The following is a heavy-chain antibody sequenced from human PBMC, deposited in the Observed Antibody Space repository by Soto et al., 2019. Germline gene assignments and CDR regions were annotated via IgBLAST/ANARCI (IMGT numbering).Heavy chain of an antibody. V-gene: IGHV3-30*18. CDR1: GFTFSSYG. CDR2: ISYDGSNK. D-gene: IGHD3-3*01. Sequence: GGSLRLSCAASGFTFSSYGMHWVRQAPGKGLEWVAVISYDGSNKYYADSVKGRFTISRDNSKNTLYLQMNSLRAEDTAVYYCAKNEYYDFWSGYRFDYWGQGTLVTVSS. J-gene: IGHJ4*02. CDR3: AKNEYYDFWSGYRFDY.